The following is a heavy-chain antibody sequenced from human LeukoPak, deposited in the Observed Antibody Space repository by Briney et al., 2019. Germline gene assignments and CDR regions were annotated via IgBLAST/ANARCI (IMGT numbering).Heavy chain of an antibody. CDR1: GYTFTSYD. Sequence: ASVKVSCKASGYTFTSYDINWVRQATGQGLEWMGWMNPNSGNTGYAQKFQGRVTMTRNTFISTAYMELSSLRSEDTAVYYCARGVNYDFWSGYYFLGAYYYGMDVWGQGTTVTVSS. J-gene: IGHJ6*02. CDR2: MNPNSGNT. D-gene: IGHD3-3*01. CDR3: ARGVNYDFWSGYYFLGAYYYGMDV. V-gene: IGHV1-8*01.